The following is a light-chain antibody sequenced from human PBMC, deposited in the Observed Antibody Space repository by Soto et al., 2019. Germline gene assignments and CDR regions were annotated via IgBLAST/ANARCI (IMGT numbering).Light chain of an antibody. J-gene: IGKJ5*01. V-gene: IGKV3-20*01. CDR1: QSVSSTY. CDR3: QQYGSSVT. Sequence: EIVLTQSPGTLSLSPGERATLSCRASQSVSSTYFAWYQQAPGQAPRLLIYATSSRATGIPDRFSGSGSGTDFTLTISRLEPEDFAVYYCQQYGSSVTFGQGTRLEIK. CDR2: ATS.